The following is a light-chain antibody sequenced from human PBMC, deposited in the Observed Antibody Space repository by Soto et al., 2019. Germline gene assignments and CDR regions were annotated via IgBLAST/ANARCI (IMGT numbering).Light chain of an antibody. J-gene: IGLJ1*01. V-gene: IGLV2-14*03. CDR3: SSYLSSRTYV. Sequence: QSVLTQPASVSGSPGQSITVSCTGSSSDVGAYNYVSWYQQHPGKAPKLIIYDVTNRPSGISSRFSGAKSDNTASLTISGLQAEDEADYYCSSYLSSRTYVFGPGTKLTVL. CDR1: SSDVGAYNY. CDR2: DVT.